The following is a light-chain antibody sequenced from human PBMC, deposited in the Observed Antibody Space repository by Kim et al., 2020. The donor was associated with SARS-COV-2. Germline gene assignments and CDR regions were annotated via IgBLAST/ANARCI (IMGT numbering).Light chain of an antibody. CDR1: QSVSSN. V-gene: IGKV3-15*01. Sequence: EIVMTQSPATLSVSPGERATLSCRASQSVSSNLAWYQQKPGQAPRLLIYGASTRPTGIPARFSGSGSGTGFTLTISSLQSEDFAVYYCQQYNNWPPLTFGGGTKVDIK. CDR2: GAS. CDR3: QQYNNWPPLT. J-gene: IGKJ4*01.